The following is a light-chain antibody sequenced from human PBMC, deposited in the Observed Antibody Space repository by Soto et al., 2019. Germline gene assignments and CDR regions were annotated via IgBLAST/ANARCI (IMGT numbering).Light chain of an antibody. V-gene: IGKV3-20*01. CDR1: QSVSSNY. Sequence: EIVLTQSPGTLSLSPGERATLSCRASQSVSSNYLAWYQQKPGQAPRLLIYGASSRATGIPDRFSGSESGTDFTLTISRLEPEDFAVYYCQQYGSSPITFGQGTRLEMK. CDR3: QQYGSSPIT. CDR2: GAS. J-gene: IGKJ5*01.